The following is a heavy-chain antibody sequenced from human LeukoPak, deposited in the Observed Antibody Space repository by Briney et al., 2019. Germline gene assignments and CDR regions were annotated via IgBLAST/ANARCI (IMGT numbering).Heavy chain of an antibody. D-gene: IGHD5-12*01. Sequence: SETLSLTCTVSGGSISSYYWSWIRQPPGKGLEWIGYIYYSGSTNYNPSLKSRVTISVDTSKNQFSLKLSSVTAADTAVYYCAREVATILNNWFDPWGQGTLVTVSS. CDR2: IYYSGST. V-gene: IGHV4-59*12. J-gene: IGHJ5*02. CDR3: AREVATILNNWFDP. CDR1: GGSISSYY.